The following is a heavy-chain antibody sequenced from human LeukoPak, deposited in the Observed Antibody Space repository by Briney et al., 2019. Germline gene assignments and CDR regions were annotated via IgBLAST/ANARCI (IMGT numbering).Heavy chain of an antibody. V-gene: IGHV4-59*01. CDR2: IYYTGST. Sequence: SETLSLTCTVSGGSMSTYYWTWIRQPPGKGLEWTGFIYYTGSTNYNPSLKSRVTISVDTSKNQFSLKLSSVTAADTAVYYCAGMRITTPTVRTLDYWGQGTLVTVSS. J-gene: IGHJ4*02. D-gene: IGHD1-14*01. CDR1: GGSMSTYY. CDR3: AGMRITTPTVRTLDY.